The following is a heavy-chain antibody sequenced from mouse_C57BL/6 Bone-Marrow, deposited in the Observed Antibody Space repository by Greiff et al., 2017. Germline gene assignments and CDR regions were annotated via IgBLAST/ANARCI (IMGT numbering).Heavy chain of an antibody. CDR2: IHPNSGST. D-gene: IGHD2-3*01. CDR3: ARVGPGWLLPHYFDY. Sequence: QVQLKQPGAELVKPGASVKLSCKASGYTFTSYWMHWVKQRPGQGLEWIGMIHPNSGSTNYNEKFKSKATLTVDKSSSTAYMQLSSLTSEDSAVYYCARVGPGWLLPHYFDYWGQGTTLTVSS. CDR1: GYTFTSYW. J-gene: IGHJ2*01. V-gene: IGHV1-64*01.